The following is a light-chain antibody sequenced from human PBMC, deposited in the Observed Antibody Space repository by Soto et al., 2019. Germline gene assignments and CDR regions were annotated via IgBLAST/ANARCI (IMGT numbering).Light chain of an antibody. J-gene: IGLJ1*01. CDR1: RGDVGGYYY. CDR3: SSYTAGGTI. Sequence: SGRTHPASMSGSPGESITISCTGTRGDVGGYYYVSWYQQLPGKAPKLMISEVSNRPSGVSNRFSGSKSGNTASLTISGLQPEDEADYSCSSYTAGGTIFGTGTKV. CDR2: EVS. V-gene: IGLV2-14*01.